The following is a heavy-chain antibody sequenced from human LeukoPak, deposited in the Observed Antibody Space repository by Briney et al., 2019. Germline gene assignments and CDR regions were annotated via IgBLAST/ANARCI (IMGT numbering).Heavy chain of an antibody. CDR2: ISPNSGGT. CDR3: ERFGAPQWSAAPLEIYAFDI. D-gene: IGHD3-10*01. CDR1: GYTVTGYY. V-gene: IGHV1-2*02. Sequence: ASVKVSCKAVGYTVTGYYMHWVRQAPGQGLEWMGWISPNSGGTNYAKKFQGRVTLTRDTSISTAYMELIRLKSDDTAIYYCERFGAPQWSAAPLEIYAFDIWGQGTMVTVSS. J-gene: IGHJ3*02.